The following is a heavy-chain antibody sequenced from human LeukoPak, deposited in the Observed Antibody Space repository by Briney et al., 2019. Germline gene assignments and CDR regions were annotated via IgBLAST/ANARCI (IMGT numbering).Heavy chain of an antibody. J-gene: IGHJ4*02. Sequence: GGSLRLSCVASGFTFSTFAMIWVRQPPGKGLEWVSSIFPSGGEIHYADSVRGRFTISRDNSKSILSLQMNSLRAEDTATYYCATYRQVLLPFESWGQGTLVTVSS. CDR1: GFTFSTFA. D-gene: IGHD5-18*01. CDR3: ATYRQVLLPFES. CDR2: IFPSGGEI. V-gene: IGHV3-23*01.